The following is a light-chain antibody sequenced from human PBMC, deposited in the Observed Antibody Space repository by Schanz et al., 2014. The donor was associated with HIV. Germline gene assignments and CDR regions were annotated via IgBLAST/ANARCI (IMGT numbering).Light chain of an antibody. CDR3: CSYAGSNTLV. Sequence: QSALTQPASVSGSPGQSVTISCTGSNSDVGIYNLVSWYQQHPGKAPKLMIYEGSKRPSAVSNRFSGSKSGNTASLTISGLQTEDEADYHCCSYAGSNTLVFGGGTKLTVL. V-gene: IGLV2-23*01. CDR1: NSDVGIYNL. J-gene: IGLJ2*01. CDR2: EGS.